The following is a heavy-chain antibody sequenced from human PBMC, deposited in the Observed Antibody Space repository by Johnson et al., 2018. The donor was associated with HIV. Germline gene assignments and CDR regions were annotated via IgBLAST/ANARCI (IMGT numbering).Heavy chain of an antibody. D-gene: IGHD6-13*01. J-gene: IGHJ3*02. CDR2: ISSSGSTI. CDR1: GFTVSSNY. CDR3: ARLGIAAARGAFDI. V-gene: IGHV3-11*04. Sequence: QVLLVESGGGVVQPGRSLRLSCAASGFTVSSNYMSWVRQAPGKGLEWVSYISSSGSTIYYADSVKGRFTISRDNAKNSLYLQMNSLRAEDTAVYYCARLGIAAARGAFDIWGQGTMVTVSS.